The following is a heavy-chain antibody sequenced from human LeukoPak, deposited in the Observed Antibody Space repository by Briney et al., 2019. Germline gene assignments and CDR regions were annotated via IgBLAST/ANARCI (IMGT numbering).Heavy chain of an antibody. J-gene: IGHJ4*02. D-gene: IGHD6-19*01. CDR3: ARGLPNSSGWLKYFDY. V-gene: IGHV1-69*13. CDR2: IIPIFGTA. CDR1: GGTFGSYA. Sequence: SVKVSCKASGGTFGSYAISWVRQAPGQGLEWMGGIIPIFGTANYAQKFQGRVTITADESTSTAYMELSSLRSEDTAVYYCARGLPNSSGWLKYFDYWGQGTLVTVSS.